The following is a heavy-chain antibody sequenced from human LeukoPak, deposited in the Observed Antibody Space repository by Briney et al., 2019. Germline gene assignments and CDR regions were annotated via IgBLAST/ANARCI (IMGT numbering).Heavy chain of an antibody. V-gene: IGHV4-59*12. CDR1: GGSISSYY. CDR2: IYYSGST. D-gene: IGHD3-10*01. J-gene: IGHJ4*02. Sequence: PSETLSLTCTVSGGSISSYYWSWIRQPPGKGLEWIGYIYYSGSTNYNPSLKSRVTISVDTSKNQFSLKLSSVTAADTAVYYCARFVAYYGSGSPNRGFDYWGQGTLVTVSS. CDR3: ARFVAYYGSGSPNRGFDY.